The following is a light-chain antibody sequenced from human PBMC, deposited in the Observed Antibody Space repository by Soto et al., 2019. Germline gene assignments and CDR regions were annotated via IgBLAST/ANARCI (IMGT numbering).Light chain of an antibody. V-gene: IGKV4-1*01. CDR2: WAS. Sequence: DIVMTQSPDSLAVSLGGRATINCKSSQSALYSSNNKNYLAWYQQKPGQPPKLLIYWASTRESGVPDRFSGSGSGTDFTLTISSLQAEDVAVYYCQQYYSTPQTFGQGTKVDIK. J-gene: IGKJ1*01. CDR1: QSALYSSNNKNY. CDR3: QQYYSTPQT.